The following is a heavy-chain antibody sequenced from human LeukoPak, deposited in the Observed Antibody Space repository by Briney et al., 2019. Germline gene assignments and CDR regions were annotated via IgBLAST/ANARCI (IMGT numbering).Heavy chain of an antibody. J-gene: IGHJ1*01. V-gene: IGHV1-18*01. D-gene: IGHD6-13*01. CDR1: GYTFSNYG. CDR2: ISAYNGNT. CDR3: ARDSSSWSHAEYFQH. Sequence: ASVKVSCKASGYTFSNYGIIWVRQAPGQGLEWMGWISAYNGNTNYEQKLQGRVTMTTDTSTSTAYMELRSLRSDDTAVYYCARDSSSWSHAEYFQHWGQGTLVTVSS.